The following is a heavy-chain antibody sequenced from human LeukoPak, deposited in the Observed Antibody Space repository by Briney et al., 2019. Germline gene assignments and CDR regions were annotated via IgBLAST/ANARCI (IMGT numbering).Heavy chain of an antibody. Sequence: SETLSLTCTVSGGSISSYYWSWIRQPPGKGPEWIGYIYYSGSTNYNPSLKSRVTISVDTSKNQFSLKLSSVTAADTAVYYCARGRLYGSAPIGDAWGQGTLVTVSS. J-gene: IGHJ5*02. V-gene: IGHV4-59*12. CDR2: IYYSGST. CDR1: GGSISSYY. D-gene: IGHD3-10*01. CDR3: ARGRLYGSAPIGDA.